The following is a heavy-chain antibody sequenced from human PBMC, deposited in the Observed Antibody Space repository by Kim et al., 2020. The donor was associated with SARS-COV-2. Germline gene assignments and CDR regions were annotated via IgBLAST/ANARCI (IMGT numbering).Heavy chain of an antibody. J-gene: IGHJ6*02. CDR1: GFTFSSYA. D-gene: IGHD3-10*01. CDR3: AKALWFGELPHYYYYYGMDV. CDR2: ISGSGGST. V-gene: IGHV3-23*01. Sequence: GGSLRLSCAASGFTFSSYAMSWVRQAPGKGLEWVSAISGSGGSTYYADSVKGRFTISRDNSKNTLYLQMNSLRAEDTAVYYCAKALWFGELPHYYYYYGMDVWGQGTTVTVSS.